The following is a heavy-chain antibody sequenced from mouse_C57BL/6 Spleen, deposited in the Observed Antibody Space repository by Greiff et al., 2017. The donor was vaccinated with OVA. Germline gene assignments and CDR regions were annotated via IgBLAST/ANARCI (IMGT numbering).Heavy chain of an antibody. V-gene: IGHV14-4*01. Sequence: VQLKQSGAELVRPGASVKLSCTASGFNIKDDYMHWVKQRPEQGLEWIGWIDPENGDTEYASKFQGKATITADTSSNTAYLQLSSLTSEDTAVYYCTTSRGGGYYFDYWGQGTTLTVSS. CDR3: TTSRGGGYYFDY. CDR1: GFNIKDDY. J-gene: IGHJ2*01. CDR2: IDPENGDT.